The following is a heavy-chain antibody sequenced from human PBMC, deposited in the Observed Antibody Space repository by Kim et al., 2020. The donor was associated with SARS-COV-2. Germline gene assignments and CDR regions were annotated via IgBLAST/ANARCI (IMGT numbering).Heavy chain of an antibody. J-gene: IGHJ3*02. Sequence: GGSLRLSCAASGFTFSSYGMHWVRQAPGKGLEWVAVIWYDGNNKYYADSVKGRFTISRDNSKNTLYLQMNSLRAEDTAVYYCAREGAFDDYGGAFDIWGQGTMVTVSS. CDR2: IWYDGNNK. D-gene: IGHD4-17*01. V-gene: IGHV3-33*01. CDR1: GFTFSSYG. CDR3: AREGAFDDYGGAFDI.